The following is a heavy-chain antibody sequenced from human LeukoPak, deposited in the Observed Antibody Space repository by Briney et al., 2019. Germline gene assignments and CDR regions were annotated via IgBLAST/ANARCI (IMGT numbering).Heavy chain of an antibody. D-gene: IGHD3-10*01. J-gene: IGHJ4*02. V-gene: IGHV4-39*01. CDR1: GGSISSSSYY. CDR3: ASHYYGSGSYYYFDY. Sequence: SETLSLTCTVSGGSISSSSYYWGWIRQPPGKGLEWIGSIYYSGSTYYNPSLKSRVTISVDTSKNQFSLKLSSVTAADTAVYYCASHYYGSGSYYYFDYWGQGTLVTVSS. CDR2: IYYSGST.